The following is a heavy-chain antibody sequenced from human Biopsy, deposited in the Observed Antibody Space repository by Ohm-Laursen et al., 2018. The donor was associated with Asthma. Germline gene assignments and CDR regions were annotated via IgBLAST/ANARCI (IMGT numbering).Heavy chain of an antibody. J-gene: IGHJ4*02. CDR2: IYSGGTS. CDR1: GFAVSRDY. Sequence: SLRLSCSASGFAVSRDYMFWVRQAPGKGLEWVSVIYSGGTSHTADPVRGRFTISRDYSKNTLYLQMHSLRPEDTAVYYCARGDSSNWSHYYFDYWGQGTLVTVSS. V-gene: IGHV3-53*01. CDR3: ARGDSSNWSHYYFDY. D-gene: IGHD3-22*01.